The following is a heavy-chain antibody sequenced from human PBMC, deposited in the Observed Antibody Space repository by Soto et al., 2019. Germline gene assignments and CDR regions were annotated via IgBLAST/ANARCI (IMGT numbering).Heavy chain of an antibody. V-gene: IGHV1-24*01. Sequence: ASVKVSCKVSGYTLTELSMHWVRQAPGKGLEWMGGFDPEDGETIYAQKFQGRVTMTEDTTTDTAYMELSSLRSEDTAVYYCATGHRRGHDHYDYIWGSPPSVWGQGTMVTVSS. CDR3: ATGHRRGHDHYDYIWGSPPSV. CDR1: GYTLTELS. CDR2: FDPEDGET. J-gene: IGHJ3*01. D-gene: IGHD3-16*01.